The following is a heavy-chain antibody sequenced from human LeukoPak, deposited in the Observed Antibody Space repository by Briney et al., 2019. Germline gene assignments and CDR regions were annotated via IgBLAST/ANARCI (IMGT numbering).Heavy chain of an antibody. J-gene: IGHJ4*02. Sequence: PSETLSLTCTVSGGSISSSSYYWGWIRQPPGKGLEWIGSIYYSGSTYYNPSLKSRVTISVDTSKNQFSLKLSSVTAADTAVYYCASRPANYDILTGYYMTIDYWGQGTLVTVSS. CDR1: GGSISSSSYY. D-gene: IGHD3-9*01. CDR2: IYYSGST. CDR3: ASRPANYDILTGYYMTIDY. V-gene: IGHV4-39*01.